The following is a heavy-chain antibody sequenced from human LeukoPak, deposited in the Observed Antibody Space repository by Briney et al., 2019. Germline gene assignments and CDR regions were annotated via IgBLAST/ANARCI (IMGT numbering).Heavy chain of an antibody. J-gene: IGHJ4*02. D-gene: IGHD4-17*01. Sequence: GSSVKVSCKASGGTFSTYAINWVRQAPGQGLEWMGRIIPIFGTTDYAQKFQDRVTFTADRSTSTTYMDLSSLTSEDTAVYYCARAPNDCGDYPFDSWGQGTLVTVSS. CDR2: IIPIFGTT. CDR1: GGTFSTYA. CDR3: ARAPNDCGDYPFDS. V-gene: IGHV1-69*15.